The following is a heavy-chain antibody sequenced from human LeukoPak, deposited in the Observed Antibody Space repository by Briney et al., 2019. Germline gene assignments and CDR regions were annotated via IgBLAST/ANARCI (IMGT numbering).Heavy chain of an antibody. CDR1: GGSISSYY. CDR2: IYYSGST. V-gene: IGHV4-59*01. Sequence: PSETLSLTCTVSGGSISSYYWSWIRQPPGKGLEWIGYIYYSGSTNYNPSLKSRVTISVDTSKNQFSLKLSSVTAADTAVYYCARGLGQWLVRDSHWYDPWGQGTLVTVSS. J-gene: IGHJ5*02. CDR3: ARGLGQWLVRDSHWYDP. D-gene: IGHD6-19*01.